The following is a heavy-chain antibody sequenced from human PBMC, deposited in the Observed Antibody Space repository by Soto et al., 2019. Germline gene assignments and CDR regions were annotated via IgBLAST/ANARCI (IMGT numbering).Heavy chain of an antibody. J-gene: IGHJ4*02. CDR1: GGSISSYY. CDR3: ARDNGDFDY. V-gene: IGHV4-59*01. Sequence: SETLSLTCTVSGGSISSYYWSWIRQPPGKGLKWIGYIYYSGSTNYNPSIKSRVTISVDTSKNQFSLKLSSVTAADTAVYYCARDNGDFDYWGQGTRVTVS. CDR2: IYYSGST. D-gene: IGHD4-17*01.